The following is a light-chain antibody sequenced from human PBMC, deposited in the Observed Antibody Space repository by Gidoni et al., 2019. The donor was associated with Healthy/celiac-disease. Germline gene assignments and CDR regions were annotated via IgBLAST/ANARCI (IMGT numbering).Light chain of an antibody. J-gene: IGKJ4*01. V-gene: IGKV3-11*01. CDR2: DAS. Sequence: EIVLTQSPATLSLSPGERATLSCRASQSVRSYLAWYQQKPGQAPRLLIYDASNWATGIPARFSGSGSGTDFTLTISSLEPEDFAVYYCQQRSNWPLPFGGXTKVEIK. CDR3: QQRSNWPLP. CDR1: QSVRSY.